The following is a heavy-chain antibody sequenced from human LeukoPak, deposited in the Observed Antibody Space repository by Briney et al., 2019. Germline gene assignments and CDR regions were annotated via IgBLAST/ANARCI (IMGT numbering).Heavy chain of an antibody. CDR3: ARYETTVTTNAFDI. CDR2: ISGDGGST. CDR1: GFTFDDYA. V-gene: IGHV3-43*02. Sequence: GGSLRLSCAASGFTFDDYAMHWVRQAPGKGLEWVSLISGDGGSTYYADSVKGRFTISRDNAKNSLYLQMNSLRVEDTAVYYCARYETTVTTNAFDIWGQGTMVTVSS. J-gene: IGHJ3*02. D-gene: IGHD4-17*01.